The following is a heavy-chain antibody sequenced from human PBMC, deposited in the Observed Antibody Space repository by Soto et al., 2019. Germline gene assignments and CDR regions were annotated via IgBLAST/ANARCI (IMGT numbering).Heavy chain of an antibody. D-gene: IGHD6-6*01. CDR3: ANGPEQLDHDVFDH. CDR1: GFTVSSYV. Sequence: EVQLLESGGVLVQPGGSLRLSCAASGFTVSSYVMSWVRQAPGKGLEWVSGIDPGGGGTYYADSVKGRFTISRDNSKNTLYLQMTTLRAEDTAVYYYANGPEQLDHDVFDHWGQGTLVTVSS. J-gene: IGHJ4*02. V-gene: IGHV3-23*01. CDR2: IDPGGGGT.